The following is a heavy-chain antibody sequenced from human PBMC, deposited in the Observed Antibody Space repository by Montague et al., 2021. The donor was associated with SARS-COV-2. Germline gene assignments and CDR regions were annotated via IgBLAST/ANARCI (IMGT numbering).Heavy chain of an antibody. CDR3: ARDDIVLQGVTKGMDV. D-gene: IGHD2-15*01. CDR2: MYYSGST. Sequence: SETLSLTCTVSGGSISNSNYYWGWIRQPPGKGLEWIGNMYYSGSTYYNPSLKSRVTISIDTSKNQFSLKLSSVTAADTAVYYCARDDIVLQGVTKGMDVWGQGTTVTVSS. V-gene: IGHV4-39*07. CDR1: GGSISNSNYY. J-gene: IGHJ6*02.